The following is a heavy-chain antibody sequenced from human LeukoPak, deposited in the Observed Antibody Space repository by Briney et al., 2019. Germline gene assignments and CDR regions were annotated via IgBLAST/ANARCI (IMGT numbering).Heavy chain of an antibody. J-gene: IGHJ4*02. V-gene: IGHV3-9*01. CDR1: GFTFDDYA. CDR3: AKDFVNYGDSPLFDY. Sequence: GRSLRLSCAASGFTFDDYAMHWVRQAPGKGLEWVSGISWNSGSIGYADSVKGRFTISRDNAKNSLYLQMNSLRAEDTALYYCAKDFVNYGDSPLFDYWGQGTLVTVSS. CDR2: ISWNSGSI. D-gene: IGHD4-17*01.